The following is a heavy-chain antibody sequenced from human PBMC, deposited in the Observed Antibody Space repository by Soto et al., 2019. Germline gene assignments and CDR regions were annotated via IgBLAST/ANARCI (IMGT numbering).Heavy chain of an antibody. D-gene: IGHD1-26*01. Sequence: GESLKISCKGSGYSFTSYWIGWVRQMPGKGLEWMGIIYPGDSDTRYSPSFQGQVTISADKSISTAYLQWSSLKASDTAMYYCATHRWEAAVGGWYDSYGMDVWGQGTTVTVS. CDR2: IYPGDSDT. J-gene: IGHJ6*02. V-gene: IGHV5-51*01. CDR3: ATHRWEAAVGGWYDSYGMDV. CDR1: GYSFTSYW.